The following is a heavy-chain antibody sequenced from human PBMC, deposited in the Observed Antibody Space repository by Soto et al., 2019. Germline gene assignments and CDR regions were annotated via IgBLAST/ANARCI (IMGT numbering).Heavy chain of an antibody. CDR2: IIPILGIA. CDR3: AALYCSGGSCSYYYYYMDV. D-gene: IGHD2-15*01. V-gene: IGHV1-69*02. J-gene: IGHJ6*03. Sequence: QVQLVQSGAEVKKPGSSVKVSCKASGGTFSSYTISWVRQAPGQGLEWMGRIIPILGIANYAQKFQGRVTITADKSTSTAYMELSSLRSEDTAVYYCAALYCSGGSCSYYYYYMDVWGKGTTVTVSS. CDR1: GGTFSSYT.